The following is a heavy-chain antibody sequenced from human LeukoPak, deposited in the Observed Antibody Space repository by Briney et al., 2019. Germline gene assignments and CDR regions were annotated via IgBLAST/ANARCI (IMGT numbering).Heavy chain of an antibody. J-gene: IGHJ4*02. D-gene: IGHD6-6*01. CDR1: GFAVSSNY. CDR3: AREGYSRSSVVY. V-gene: IGHV3-11*06. Sequence: GGSLRLSCAASGFAVSSNYMSWVRQAPGTGLEWVSYITSSGSYTNYADSVKGRSTISRDNAKNSLYLQMNSLRAEDTAVYYCAREGYSRSSVVYWGQGTLVTVSS. CDR2: ITSSGSYT.